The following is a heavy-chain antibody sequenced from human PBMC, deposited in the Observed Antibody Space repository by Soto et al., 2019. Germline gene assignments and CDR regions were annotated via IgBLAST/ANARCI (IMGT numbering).Heavy chain of an antibody. D-gene: IGHD4-17*01. CDR3: ARDGGGDLRCPYY. V-gene: IGHV3-33*01. Sequence: GGSLRLSCAASGFTFSSYGMHWVRQAPGKGLEWVAVIWYDGSNKYYADSVKGRFTISRDNSKNTLYLQMNSLRAEDTAVYYCARDGGGDLRCPYYWGQGTLVTVSS. J-gene: IGHJ4*02. CDR2: IWYDGSNK. CDR1: GFTFSSYG.